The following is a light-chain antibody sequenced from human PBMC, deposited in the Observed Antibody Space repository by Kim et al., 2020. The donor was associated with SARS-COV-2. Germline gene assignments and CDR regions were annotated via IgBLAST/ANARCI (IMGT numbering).Light chain of an antibody. V-gene: IGLV1-51*01. J-gene: IGLJ2*01. CDR2: DNN. Sequence: GQEVTISCSGSSSNIVNNSLSWYQRVPGPAPKLLIYDNNKRPSGIPDRFSGSKFGTSATLGITGLLTGDEAEYYCGTWDSSLSAGVFGGGTQLTVL. CDR3: GTWDSSLSAGV. CDR1: SSNIVNNS.